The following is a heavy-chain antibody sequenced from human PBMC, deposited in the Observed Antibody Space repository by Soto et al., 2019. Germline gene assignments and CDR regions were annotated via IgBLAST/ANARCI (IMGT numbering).Heavy chain of an antibody. Sequence: SETLSLTCTVSGGSISSYYWSWIRQPPGKGLEWIGYFYYSGSTNYNPSVKGRFTISRDSSKNTVSLEMTSLRAEDTAVYYCAKGGRQWLVTSDFNYWGQGALVTVSS. D-gene: IGHD6-19*01. CDR3: AKGGRQWLVTSDFNY. CDR2: FYYSGST. V-gene: IGHV4-59*01. CDR1: GGSISSYY. J-gene: IGHJ4*02.